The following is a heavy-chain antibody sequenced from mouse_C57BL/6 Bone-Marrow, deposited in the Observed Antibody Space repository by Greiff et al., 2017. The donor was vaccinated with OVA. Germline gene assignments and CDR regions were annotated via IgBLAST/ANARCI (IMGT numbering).Heavy chain of an antibody. J-gene: IGHJ2*01. Sequence: QVQLQQPGAELVKPGASVKLSCKASGYTFTSYWMHWVKQRPGQGLEWIGMIHPNCGSTNYNEKFKSKATLTVDKSSSTAYVQLSSLTSEDSAVYCCARSPYYSGSSYDYWGQGTTLTVSS. CDR3: ARSPYYSGSSYDY. CDR2: IHPNCGST. V-gene: IGHV1-64*01. CDR1: GYTFTSYW. D-gene: IGHD1-1*01.